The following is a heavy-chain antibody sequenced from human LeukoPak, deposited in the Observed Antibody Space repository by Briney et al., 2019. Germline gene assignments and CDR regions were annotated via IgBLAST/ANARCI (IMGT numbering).Heavy chain of an antibody. D-gene: IGHD3-10*01. V-gene: IGHV4-34*01. J-gene: IGHJ4*02. CDR2: INHSGST. CDR3: ARPARRGVSFYFDY. CDR1: GGSFSGYY. Sequence: PSETLSLTCAVYGGSFSGYYWSWIRQPPGKGLEWIGEINHSGSTNYNPSLKSRVTISVDTSKNQFSLKLSSVTAADTAVYYCARPARRGVSFYFDYWGQGTLVTVYS.